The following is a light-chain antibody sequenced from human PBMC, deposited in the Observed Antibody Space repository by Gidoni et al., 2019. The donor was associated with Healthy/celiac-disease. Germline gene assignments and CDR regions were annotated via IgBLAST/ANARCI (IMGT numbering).Light chain of an antibody. CDR1: QSVSSY. CDR2: DAS. Sequence: ESVVIQSPAALSLSPGERATLSCRASQSVSSYLAWYQQKPGQAPRLLIYDASTRATGIPARFSGSGSGTYFTLTISSLEPEDVAVYYCQQRSNWPLTFGPGTKVDIK. V-gene: IGKV3-11*01. J-gene: IGKJ3*01. CDR3: QQRSNWPLT.